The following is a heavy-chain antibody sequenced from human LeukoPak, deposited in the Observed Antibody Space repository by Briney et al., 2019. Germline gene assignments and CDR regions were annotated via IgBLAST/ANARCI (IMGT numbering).Heavy chain of an antibody. D-gene: IGHD4-17*01. CDR3: ARGVSYGDYPIEDY. Sequence: GGSLRLSCAASGFTFSSYAMSWVRQAPGKGLEWVSAISGSGGSTYYADSVKGRFTISRDNSKNTLYLQMNSLRAEDTAVYYCARGVSYGDYPIEDYWGQGTLVTVSS. J-gene: IGHJ4*02. CDR2: ISGSGGST. CDR1: GFTFSSYA. V-gene: IGHV3-23*01.